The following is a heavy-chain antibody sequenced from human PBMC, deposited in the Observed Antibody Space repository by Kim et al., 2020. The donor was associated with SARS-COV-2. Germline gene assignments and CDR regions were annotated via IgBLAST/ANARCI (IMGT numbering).Heavy chain of an antibody. J-gene: IGHJ4*02. V-gene: IGHV3-23*01. CDR2: ST. CDR3: AKAIDGYLDY. Sequence: STYYADSVKGRFTISRDNSKNTLYLQMNSLRAEDTAVYYCAKAIDGYLDYWGQGTLVTVSS.